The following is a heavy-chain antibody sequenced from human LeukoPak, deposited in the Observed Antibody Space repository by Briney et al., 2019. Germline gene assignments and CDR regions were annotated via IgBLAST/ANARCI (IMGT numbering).Heavy chain of an antibody. Sequence: SSVKVSCKASGYTFTSYYMHWVRQAPGQGLEWMGIINPSRGSTSYAQKFQGRVTMTRDMSTSTDYMELNSLRSEDRAVYCCARGGGGLEDYFDYWRQGTLVSVSS. J-gene: IGHJ4*02. CDR2: INPSRGST. D-gene: IGHD3-16*01. V-gene: IGHV1-46*01. CDR1: GYTFTSYY. CDR3: ARGGGGLEDYFDY.